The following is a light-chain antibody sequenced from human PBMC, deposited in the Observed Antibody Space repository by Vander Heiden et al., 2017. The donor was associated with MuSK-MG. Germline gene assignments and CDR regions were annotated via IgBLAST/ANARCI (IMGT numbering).Light chain of an antibody. CDR2: AVS. V-gene: IGKV1-39*01. CDR3: QQSYGTPRT. J-gene: IGKJ4*01. Sequence: DIQMTQSPLFLSASVGDRVTITCRASQSISSYLNWYQQKPGKAPRLLMYAVSSLQSGVPSRFSGSGSGTDFTLTISSLQPEDFATYYCQQSYGTPRTFGGGTKVEIK. CDR1: QSISSY.